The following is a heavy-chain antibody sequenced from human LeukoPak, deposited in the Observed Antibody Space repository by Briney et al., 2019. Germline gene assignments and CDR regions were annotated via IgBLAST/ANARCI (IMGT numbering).Heavy chain of an antibody. D-gene: IGHD2-2*01. CDR3: ARHNAPRRVGFDF. CDR2: LSHAGNT. J-gene: IGHJ4*02. Sequence: PSETLSLTRSVSGDSVRNDFYYWGWIRQPPGKGLEWVACLSHAGNTWYNPSLESRLSLCVDTSKNQFSLKFSSVTAADTALYWCARHNAPRRVGFDFWGEGILVTVSS. V-gene: IGHV4-39*01. CDR1: GDSVRNDFYY.